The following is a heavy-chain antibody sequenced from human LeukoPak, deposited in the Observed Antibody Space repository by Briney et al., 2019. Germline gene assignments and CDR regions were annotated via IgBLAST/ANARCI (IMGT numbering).Heavy chain of an antibody. Sequence: GGSLRLSCAASGFTFSSYSMNWVRQAPGKGLEWVSYISSSVRTIYYAGTVRDRLSITRDNAKNSLYLQMNSLRTEDTAVYYCATATPYDILTGYSFGFDYWGQGTLVTVSS. CDR2: ISSSVRTI. D-gene: IGHD3-9*01. J-gene: IGHJ4*02. CDR1: GFTFSSYS. CDR3: ATATPYDILTGYSFGFDY. V-gene: IGHV3-48*04.